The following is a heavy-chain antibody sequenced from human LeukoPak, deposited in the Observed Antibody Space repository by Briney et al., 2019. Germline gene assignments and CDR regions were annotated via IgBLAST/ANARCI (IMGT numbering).Heavy chain of an antibody. CDR1: GFTFSSSTFGSYT. CDR2: ISSTGTYI. Sequence: PGESLRLSCATSGFTFSSSTFGSYTMKWVRQAPRKGLGWGSSISSTGTYIYYTDSVKGRFTISRDIANSLLYLQMNSLRADDTAVYYCARDLDYSTGFDYWGQGTLVTVSS. J-gene: IGHJ4*02. V-gene: IGHV3-21*01. D-gene: IGHD4-11*01. CDR3: ARDLDYSTGFDY.